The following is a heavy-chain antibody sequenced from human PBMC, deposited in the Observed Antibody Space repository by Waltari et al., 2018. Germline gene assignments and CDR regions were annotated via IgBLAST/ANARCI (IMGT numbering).Heavy chain of an antibody. J-gene: IGHJ4*02. Sequence: QVQLQESGPGLVKPSETLSLTCTVSGGSISSHYWSWIRQPPGKGLEWIGYIYYSGSTNYNPSLKSRVTISVDTSKNQFSLKLSSVTAADTAVYYCARARIAAIYYFDYWGQGTLVTVSS. D-gene: IGHD6-13*01. V-gene: IGHV4-59*11. CDR1: GGSISSHY. CDR3: ARARIAAIYYFDY. CDR2: IYYSGST.